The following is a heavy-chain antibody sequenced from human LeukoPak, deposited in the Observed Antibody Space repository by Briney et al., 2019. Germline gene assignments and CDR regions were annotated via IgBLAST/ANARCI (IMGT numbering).Heavy chain of an antibody. J-gene: IGHJ4*02. V-gene: IGHV1-18*01. D-gene: IGHD1-26*01. CDR1: GYTFTSYG. CDR2: ISAYNGNT. CDR3: ARDIGGSYWGEYFDY. Sequence: ASVKVSCKASGYTFTSYGISWVRQAPGQGLEWMGWISAYNGNTNYAQNLQGRVTMTTDTSTSTAYMELRSLRSDDTAVYYCARDIGGSYWGEYFDYWGQGTLVTVSS.